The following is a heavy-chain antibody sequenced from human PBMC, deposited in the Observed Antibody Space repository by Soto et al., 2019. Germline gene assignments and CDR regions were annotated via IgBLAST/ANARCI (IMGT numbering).Heavy chain of an antibody. Sequence: EVQLLESGGGLVQPGGSLRLSCAASAFTFNTYAMGWVRQAPGKGLGWVSAISVSGGGTYYADSVKGRFTISRDTSKNTLYLQMNSLRVDDTAVYYCAKSGGASPYYFDYWGRGTLVTVSS. CDR2: ISVSGGGT. D-gene: IGHD1-26*01. V-gene: IGHV3-23*01. CDR1: AFTFNTYA. J-gene: IGHJ4*02. CDR3: AKSGGASPYYFDY.